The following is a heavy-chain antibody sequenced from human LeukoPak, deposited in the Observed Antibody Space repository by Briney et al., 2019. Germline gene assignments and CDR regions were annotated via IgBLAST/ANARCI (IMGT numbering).Heavy chain of an antibody. Sequence: RGSLRLSCAASGFILSNAWMTWVRQAPGKGLEWVGRIKSKTDGGTTEYAAPVKGRFTISRDDSKSTLFLQMNSLKTEDTAVYYCTTEGRAYYYDSSGYYYWGQGALVTVSS. D-gene: IGHD3-22*01. J-gene: IGHJ4*02. CDR3: TTEGRAYYYDSSGYYY. CDR2: IKSKTDGGTT. CDR1: GFILSNAW. V-gene: IGHV3-15*01.